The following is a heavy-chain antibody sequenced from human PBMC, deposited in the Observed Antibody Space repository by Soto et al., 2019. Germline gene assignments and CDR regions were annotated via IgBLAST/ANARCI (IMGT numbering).Heavy chain of an antibody. V-gene: IGHV3-11*01. Sequence: PGGSLRLSCAASGFGFKDYYMTWMRQTPGKGLEWISTITSSGGTTYYAASVKGRVTISRDNANNSLYLQMSGLRAEDPALYFCARDKYTNCVNHFDLWGQGTLVTVYS. CDR3: ARDKYTNCVNHFDL. CDR1: GFGFKDYY. CDR2: ITSSGGTT. J-gene: IGHJ5*02. D-gene: IGHD2-2*02.